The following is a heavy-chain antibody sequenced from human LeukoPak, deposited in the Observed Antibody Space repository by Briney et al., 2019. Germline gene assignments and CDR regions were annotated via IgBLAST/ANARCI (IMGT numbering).Heavy chain of an antibody. CDR2: ISGSGGST. CDR1: GFTFSSYA. CDR3: AREGGYYHLDY. D-gene: IGHD3-22*01. V-gene: IGHV3-23*01. Sequence: GGSLRLSCAASGFTFSSYAMSWVRQAPGKGLEWVSAISGSGGSTYYADSVKGRFTISRDNAKNSLYLQMNSLRAEDTAVYYCAREGGYYHLDYWGQGTLVTVSS. J-gene: IGHJ4*02.